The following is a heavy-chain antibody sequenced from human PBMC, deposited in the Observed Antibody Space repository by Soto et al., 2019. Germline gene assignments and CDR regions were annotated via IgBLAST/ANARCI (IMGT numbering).Heavy chain of an antibody. V-gene: IGHV1-2*02. CDR1: GYTFIGFS. J-gene: IGHJ6*02. CDR2: INPKNGDT. D-gene: IGHD2-15*01. CDR3: SKGRWTVGHCSGGSCYGGMDV. Sequence: QEQLVQSGPEVKKPGASVKVSCESSGYTFIGFSLHWVRQAPGQGLEWMGWINPKNGDTYYAQKFQGRVTMTRDTSINTVYMELNSLKSDDTAVYYCSKGRWTVGHCSGGSCYGGMDVWGQGTTVTVSS.